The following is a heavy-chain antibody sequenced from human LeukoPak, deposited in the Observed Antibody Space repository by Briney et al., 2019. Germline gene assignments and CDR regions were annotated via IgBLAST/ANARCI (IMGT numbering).Heavy chain of an antibody. Sequence: SETLSLTCTVSGGSISSYYWSWIRQPPGKGLEWIGYIYYSGSTNYNPSLKSRVTISVDTSKNQFSLKLSSVTAADTAVYYCARARGAMATDDAFDIWGQGTMVTVSS. J-gene: IGHJ3*02. D-gene: IGHD5-18*01. CDR2: IYYSGST. CDR3: ARARGAMATDDAFDI. V-gene: IGHV4-59*08. CDR1: GGSISSYY.